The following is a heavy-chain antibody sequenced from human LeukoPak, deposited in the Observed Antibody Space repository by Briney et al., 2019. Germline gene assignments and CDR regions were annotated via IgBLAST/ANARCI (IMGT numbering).Heavy chain of an antibody. CDR1: GFTVSSNY. Sequence: PGGSLRLSCAASGFTVSSNYMSWVRQAPGKGLEWVSVIYSGGSTYYADSVKGRFTISRDNSKNTLYLQMNSLRAEDTAVYYCATPPAVFGVFPPKRIDVFDIGGQGKMVTVS. D-gene: IGHD3-3*01. J-gene: IGHJ3*02. CDR2: IYSGGST. V-gene: IGHV3-66*01. CDR3: ATPPAVFGVFPPKRIDVFDI.